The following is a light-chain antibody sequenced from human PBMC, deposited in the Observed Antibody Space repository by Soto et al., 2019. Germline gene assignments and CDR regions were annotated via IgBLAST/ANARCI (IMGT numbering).Light chain of an antibody. CDR3: VLYMGNGISV. CDR1: SGSVSAGHY. CDR2: DIN. V-gene: IGLV8-61*01. Sequence: QTVVTQEPSFSVSPGGTVTLTCGLNSGSVSAGHYPSWYQQTPGQAPRTLIYDINTLSSGVPDRFSGSILGNKAALTITGAQADDESDYYCVLYMGNGISVFGGGTKLTVL. J-gene: IGLJ3*02.